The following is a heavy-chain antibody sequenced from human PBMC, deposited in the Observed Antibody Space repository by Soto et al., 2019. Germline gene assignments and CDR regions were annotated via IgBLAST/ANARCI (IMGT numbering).Heavy chain of an antibody. D-gene: IGHD2-2*01. CDR1: GGSISSGGYY. CDR3: ARARYDALVSPAFDI. Sequence: PSETLSLTCTVSGGSISSGGYYWSWIRQHPGKGLEWIGYIYYSGSTYYNPSLKSRVTISVDTSKNQFSLKLSSVTAADTAVYYCARARYDALVSPAFDIWGKGTMVTVAS. V-gene: IGHV4-31*03. CDR2: IYYSGST. J-gene: IGHJ3*02.